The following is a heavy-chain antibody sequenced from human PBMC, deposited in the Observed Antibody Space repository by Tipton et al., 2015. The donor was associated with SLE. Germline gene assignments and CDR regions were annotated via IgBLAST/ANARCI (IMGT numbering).Heavy chain of an antibody. CDR3: AKSGVSGGFDY. J-gene: IGHJ4*02. D-gene: IGHD3-16*01. CDR2: IYYSGST. CDR1: DGSISTSSNY. Sequence: TLSLTCTVSDGSISTSSNYWGWIRQSPGKGLEWIGNIYYSGSTYYNPSLKSRVTISVDTSTNQFSLELSSMTAADTAVYYCAKSGVSGGFDYWGQGTLVTVSS. V-gene: IGHV4-39*07.